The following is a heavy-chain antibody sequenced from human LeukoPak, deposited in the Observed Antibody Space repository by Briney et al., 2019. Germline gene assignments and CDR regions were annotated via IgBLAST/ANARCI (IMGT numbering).Heavy chain of an antibody. Sequence: SQTLSLTCAISGDSVSSNSAAWNWIRQSPSRALRWLGRTYYRSKWYNDYAVSVKSRITINPDTSKNQFSLQLNSVTPEDTAVYYCAREIVQLWPYYFDYWGQGTLVTVSS. V-gene: IGHV6-1*01. CDR1: GDSVSSNSAA. J-gene: IGHJ4*02. CDR3: AREIVQLWPYYFDY. D-gene: IGHD5-18*01. CDR2: TYYRSKWYN.